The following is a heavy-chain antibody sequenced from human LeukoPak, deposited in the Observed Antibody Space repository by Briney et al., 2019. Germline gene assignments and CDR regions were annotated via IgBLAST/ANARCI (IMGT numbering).Heavy chain of an antibody. Sequence: ALVKVSCKAFGYTFTRYYIHWVRQAPGQGLEWMGAIDCDGGNTKYAQRFQGRVTMTRDTSTSTVYMELSSLRSEDTAVFYCAREFGNTYYFDYWGQGTLVTVSS. CDR1: GYTFTRYY. D-gene: IGHD4-23*01. V-gene: IGHV1-46*01. CDR2: IDCDGGNT. J-gene: IGHJ4*02. CDR3: AREFGNTYYFDY.